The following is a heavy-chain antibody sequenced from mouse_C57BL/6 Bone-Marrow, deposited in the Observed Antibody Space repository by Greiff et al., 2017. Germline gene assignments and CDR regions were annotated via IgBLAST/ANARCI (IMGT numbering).Heavy chain of an antibody. D-gene: IGHD1-1*01. CDR1: GYTFTSYW. J-gene: IGHJ1*03. CDR3: ARDYYYCSRWYFDV. Sequence: VKLVESGAELVMPGASVKLSCKASGYTFTSYWMHWVKQRPGQGLEWIGEIDPSDSYTNYNQKFKGKSTLTVDKSSSTAYMQLSSLSSEDSSVYYCARDYYYCSRWYFDVWGTGTTVTVSS. V-gene: IGHV1-69*01. CDR2: IDPSDSYT.